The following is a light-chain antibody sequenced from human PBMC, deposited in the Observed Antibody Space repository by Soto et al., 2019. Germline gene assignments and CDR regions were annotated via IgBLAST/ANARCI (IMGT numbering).Light chain of an antibody. CDR3: QQYESRPLT. Sequence: DIQMTQSPSAMAASVADRVTSTCEASQDVNNNLIWYQQKPGRAPKLLIYDASDLETGVPSRFSGSGSGTGFTFTISSLQPEDFATYYCQQYESRPLTFGQGTRLEIK. V-gene: IGKV1-33*01. J-gene: IGKJ5*01. CDR2: DAS. CDR1: QDVNNN.